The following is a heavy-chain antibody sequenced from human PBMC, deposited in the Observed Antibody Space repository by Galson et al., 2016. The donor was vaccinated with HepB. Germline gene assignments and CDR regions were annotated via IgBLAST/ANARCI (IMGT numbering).Heavy chain of an antibody. CDR1: GFSLSTSGVV. J-gene: IGHJ4*02. V-gene: IGHV2-5*02. CDR3: ARAVIAVAGFDFDC. D-gene: IGHD6-19*01. CDR2: IYWDDDK. Sequence: PALVKPTQTLTLTCTFSGFSLSTSGVVVGWIRQPPGKALEWLAVIYWDDDKRYSPFLRSRLTITKDTSKNQVVLTMTNMDPLDTATYYCARAVIAVAGFDFDCWGQGTLVTVSS.